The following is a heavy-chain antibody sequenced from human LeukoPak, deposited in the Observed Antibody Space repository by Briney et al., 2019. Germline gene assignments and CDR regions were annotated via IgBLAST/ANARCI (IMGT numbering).Heavy chain of an antibody. V-gene: IGHV1-2*02. D-gene: IGHD1/OR15-1a*01. J-gene: IGHJ4*02. CDR1: GYTFTNCG. CDR3: ARATWEQGADY. CDR2: ISPNSSNT. Sequence: ASVTVSCKASGYTFTNCGINWVRQAPGQGLEWMGWISPNSSNTNYVERFRGRVSMTRDTSISTVYMELSGLTSDDTAVYFCARATWEQGADYWGQGTLVTVSA.